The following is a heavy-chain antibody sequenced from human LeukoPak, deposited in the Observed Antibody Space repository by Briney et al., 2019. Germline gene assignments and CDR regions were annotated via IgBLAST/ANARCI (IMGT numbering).Heavy chain of an antibody. CDR2: IHPNSGDT. Sequence: ASVKVSCKAFGYTLTDYYLHWVRQAPGQGLEWMGWIHPNSGDTNYAQKFQGRGTMTSDTSISTAYMELTRLRSDDTAMYYCARVLVPTIWGFQYWGQGTLVTVSS. J-gene: IGHJ1*01. CDR1: GYTLTDYY. D-gene: IGHD2-8*02. V-gene: IGHV1-2*02. CDR3: ARVLVPTIWGFQY.